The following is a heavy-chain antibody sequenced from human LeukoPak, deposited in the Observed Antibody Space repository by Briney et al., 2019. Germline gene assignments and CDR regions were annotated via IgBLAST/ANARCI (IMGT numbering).Heavy chain of an antibody. J-gene: IGHJ4*02. CDR3: ARYADTPDYFDY. CDR2: IYYSGST. V-gene: IGHV4-59*08. D-gene: IGHD3-16*01. Sequence: PSETLSLTCTVSGGSISSYYWSWIRQPPGKGLEWIGYIYYSGSTNYNPSLKSRVTISVDTSKNQFSLKLSSVTAADTAVYYCARYADTPDYFDYWGQGTLVTVSS. CDR1: GGSISSYY.